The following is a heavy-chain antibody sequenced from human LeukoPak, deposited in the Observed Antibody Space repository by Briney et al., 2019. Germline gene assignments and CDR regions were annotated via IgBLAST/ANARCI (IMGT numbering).Heavy chain of an antibody. D-gene: IGHD3-10*01. J-gene: IGHJ4*02. CDR1: GGSINSYY. Sequence: PSETLSLTCTVSGGSINSYYWSWIRQPPGKELECIGYIYYTGXTNYNPSLKSRVTISVDTSKNQFSLKMSSVTAADTAVYYCARDPPXXGSYYDYWGQGTLVTVSS. CDR3: ARDPPXXGSYYDY. CDR2: IYYTGXT. V-gene: IGHV4-59*01.